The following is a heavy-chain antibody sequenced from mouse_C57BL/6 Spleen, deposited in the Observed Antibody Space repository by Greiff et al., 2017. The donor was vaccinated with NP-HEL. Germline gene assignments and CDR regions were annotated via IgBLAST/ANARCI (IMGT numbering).Heavy chain of an antibody. J-gene: IGHJ3*01. CDR1: GYAFTNYL. V-gene: IGHV1-54*01. CDR2: INPGSGGT. Sequence: QVQLQQSGAELVRPGTSVKVSCKASGYAFTNYLLEWVKQRPGQGLEWIGVINPGSGGTNYNEKFKGKATLTADKSSSTAYMQLSSLTSEDSAVYFCAKDYDYDKTWFAYWGQGTLVTVSA. D-gene: IGHD2-4*01. CDR3: AKDYDYDKTWFAY.